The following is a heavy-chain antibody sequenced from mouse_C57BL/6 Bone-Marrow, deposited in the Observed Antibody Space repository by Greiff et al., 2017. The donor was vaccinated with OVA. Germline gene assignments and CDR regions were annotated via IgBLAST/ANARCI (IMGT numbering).Heavy chain of an antibody. J-gene: IGHJ4*01. CDR3: ARHDDFYAMDY. CDR2: ISNLAYSI. D-gene: IGHD2-4*01. V-gene: IGHV5-15*01. CDR1: GFTFSDYG. Sequence: EVKLVESGGGLVQPGGSLKLSCAASGFTFSDYGMAWVRQAPRKGPEWVAFISNLAYSIYYAATVTGRFTISRENAKNTLYLEMSSLRSEDTAMYYCARHDDFYAMDYWGQGTSVTVSS.